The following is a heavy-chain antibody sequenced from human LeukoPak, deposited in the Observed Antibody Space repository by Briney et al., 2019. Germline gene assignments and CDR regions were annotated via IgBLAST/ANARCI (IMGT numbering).Heavy chain of an antibody. CDR1: GFTFSSYA. CDR2: VSGSGGST. J-gene: IGHJ4*02. Sequence: QPGGSLRLSCAASGFTFSSYAMNWVRQAPGKGLEWVSTVSGSGGSTYYPDSVKGRFTISRDNSKNTLYLQMNSLRAEDTAVYYCAKGNRYFDYWGQGTLVTVSS. CDR3: AKGNRYFDY. V-gene: IGHV3-23*01.